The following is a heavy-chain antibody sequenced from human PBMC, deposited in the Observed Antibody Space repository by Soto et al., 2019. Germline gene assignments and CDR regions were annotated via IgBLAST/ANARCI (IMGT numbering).Heavy chain of an antibody. V-gene: IGHV1-18*01. CDR3: ARDQGTGTSQYYYYYGMDV. J-gene: IGHJ6*02. CDR1: GYTFTSYG. CDR2: ISAYNGNT. Sequence: ASVKVSCKASGYTFTSYGISWVRQAPGQGLEWMGWISAYNGNTNYAQKLQGRVTMTTDTSTSTAYMELSSLRSEDTAVYYCARDQGTGTSQYYYYYGMDVWGQGTTVTVSS. D-gene: IGHD1-1*01.